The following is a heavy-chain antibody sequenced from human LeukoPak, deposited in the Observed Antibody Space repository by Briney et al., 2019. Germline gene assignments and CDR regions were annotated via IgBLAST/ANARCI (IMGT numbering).Heavy chain of an antibody. D-gene: IGHD3-10*01. Sequence: ASVKVSFKASGYTFINYGITWVRQAPGQGRAGMGWISAYNSAYNGNTHYAQKLQGRVTMTTDTSTNTGYMELRSLRSDDTAVYYCAREYGSGSYTGIDYWGQGALVTVAS. CDR3: AREYGSGSYTGIDY. CDR2: ISAYNSAYNGNT. V-gene: IGHV1-18*01. CDR1: GYTFINYG. J-gene: IGHJ4*02.